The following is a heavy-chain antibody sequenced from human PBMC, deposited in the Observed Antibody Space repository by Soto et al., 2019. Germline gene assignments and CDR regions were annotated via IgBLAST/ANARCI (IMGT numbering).Heavy chain of an antibody. J-gene: IGHJ4*02. CDR3: ARALYYDFWSGYPSFDY. CDR2: ISAYNGNT. CDR1: GYNFTSYG. D-gene: IGHD3-3*01. V-gene: IGHV1-18*01. Sequence: ASVKVSCKASGYNFTSYGISWVRQAPGQGLEWMGWISAYNGNTNYAQKLQGRVTMTTDTSTSTAYMELRSLRSDDTAVYYCARALYYDFWSGYPSFDYWGQGTLVTVSS.